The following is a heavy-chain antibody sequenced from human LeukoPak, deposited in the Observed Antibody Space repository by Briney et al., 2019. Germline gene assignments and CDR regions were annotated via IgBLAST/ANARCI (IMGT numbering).Heavy chain of an antibody. CDR1: EFTFVRYA. J-gene: IGHJ4*02. D-gene: IGHD6-13*01. Sequence: PGGSLRLSCAASEFTFVRYAMNWVRQAPGKGLEWVSYISSSSFKIGYADSVKGRFTISRDNAKNSLYLQINSLRAEDTAVYYCARQKILAAAGPADYWGQGTLVTVSS. V-gene: IGHV3-48*04. CDR3: ARQKILAAAGPADY. CDR2: ISSSSFKI.